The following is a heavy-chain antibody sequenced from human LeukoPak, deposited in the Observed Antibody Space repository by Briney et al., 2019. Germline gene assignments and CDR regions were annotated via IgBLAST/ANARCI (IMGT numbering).Heavy chain of an antibody. Sequence: QPGGSLRLSCAASGFTFDDYAMHWVRQAPGKGLEWVSLISGDGGSTYYADSVKGRFTISRDNSKNSLYLQMNSLRTEDTALYYCAKDGGILTGDYYYYYGMDVWGQGTTVTVSS. J-gene: IGHJ6*02. CDR3: AKDGGILTGDYYYYYGMDV. CDR1: GFTFDDYA. V-gene: IGHV3-43*02. D-gene: IGHD3-9*01. CDR2: ISGDGGST.